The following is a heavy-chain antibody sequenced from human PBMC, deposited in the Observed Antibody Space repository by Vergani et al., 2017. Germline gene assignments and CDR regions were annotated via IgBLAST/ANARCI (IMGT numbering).Heavy chain of an antibody. CDR1: EFTFSNYA. D-gene: IGHD3-10*01. J-gene: IGHJ6*02. V-gene: IGHV3-74*03. Sequence: EVHLLESGGGLLQLGGSLRLTCAASEFTFSNYAMNWVRQVPGKGLLWVSRIKSDGSITAYADSVKGRFTISRDNAKSSLYLQMNSLRAEDTGVYYCARDRYYLGSGSYPYFYYYGLDVWGQGTAVTVSS. CDR2: IKSDGSIT. CDR3: ARDRYYLGSGSYPYFYYYGLDV.